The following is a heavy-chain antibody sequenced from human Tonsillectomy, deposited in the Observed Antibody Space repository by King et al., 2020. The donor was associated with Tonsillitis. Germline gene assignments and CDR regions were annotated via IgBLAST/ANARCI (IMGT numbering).Heavy chain of an antibody. V-gene: IGHV1-2*02. D-gene: IGHD2-15*01. Sequence: VQLVQSGAEVKKPGASVKVSCKASGYTFTDYYIHRVRQAPGQGLEWMGWINPYSGDTNYAQKFQGGVTMTRDTSISTAYMELSRLTSDDTAVYYCARGRYCSGGSCYSHFDYWGQGTPVTVSS. CDR2: INPYSGDT. CDR1: GYTFTDYY. J-gene: IGHJ4*02. CDR3: ARGRYCSGGSCYSHFDY.